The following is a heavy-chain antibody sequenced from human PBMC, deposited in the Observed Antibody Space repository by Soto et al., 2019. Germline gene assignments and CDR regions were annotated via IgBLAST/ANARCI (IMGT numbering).Heavy chain of an antibody. Sequence: SETLSLTCTVSGGSISSGGYYWSWIRQHPGKGLEWIGYIYYSGSTYYNPSLKSRVTISVDTSKNQFSLKLSSVTAADTAVYYCARPLGYFSGGSCYTSLYAFDIWGQGTMVTVSS. CDR1: GGSISSGGYY. D-gene: IGHD2-15*01. CDR3: ARPLGYFSGGSCYTSLYAFDI. J-gene: IGHJ3*02. CDR2: IYYSGST. V-gene: IGHV4-31*03.